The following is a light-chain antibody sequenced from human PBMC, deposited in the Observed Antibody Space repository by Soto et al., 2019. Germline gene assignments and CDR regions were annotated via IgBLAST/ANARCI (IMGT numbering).Light chain of an antibody. CDR3: QQYGTSPWT. CDR1: ESVSSSY. CDR2: GAS. V-gene: IGKV3-20*01. Sequence: EIVLTQSPGTLSLSPGERATLPCRASESVSSSYLGWYQQKPGQAPRLLIYGASSRATGIPDRFSGSGSGTDFTLTIRRLGPEDFAVYYCQQYGTSPWTFGQGTKVEIK. J-gene: IGKJ1*01.